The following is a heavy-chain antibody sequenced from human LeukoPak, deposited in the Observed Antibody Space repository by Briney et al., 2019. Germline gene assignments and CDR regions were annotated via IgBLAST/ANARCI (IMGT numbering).Heavy chain of an antibody. CDR1: GVSFSGYY. V-gene: IGHV4-34*01. J-gene: IGHJ4*02. CDR2: INHSGST. Sequence: SETLSLTCAVYGVSFSGYYWSWIRQPPGKGLEWIGEINHSGSTNYNPSLKSRVTISVDTSKNQFSLKLSSVTAADTAVYYCAVAYSGSYDYWGQGTLVTVSS. D-gene: IGHD1-26*01. CDR3: AVAYSGSYDY.